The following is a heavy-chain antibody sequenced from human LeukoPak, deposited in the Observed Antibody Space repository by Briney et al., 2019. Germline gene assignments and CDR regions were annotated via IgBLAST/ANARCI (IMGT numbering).Heavy chain of an antibody. CDR3: ARGRYCSSTSCYPPTPFDY. D-gene: IGHD2-2*01. Sequence: KPGGSLRLSCAASGFTFSSYSMNWVRQAPGKGLEWVSSISSSSSYIYYADSVKGRFTISRDNAKNSLYLQMNSLRAEDTAVYYCARGRYCSSTSCYPPTPFDYWGQGTLVTVSS. CDR2: ISSSSSYI. CDR1: GFTFSSYS. V-gene: IGHV3-21*01. J-gene: IGHJ4*02.